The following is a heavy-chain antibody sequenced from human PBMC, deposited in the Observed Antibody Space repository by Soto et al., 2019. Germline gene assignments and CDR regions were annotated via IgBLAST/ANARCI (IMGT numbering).Heavy chain of an antibody. CDR3: ARVREIDYYYYMDV. V-gene: IGHV1-8*03. CDR2: MNPNSGNT. CDR1: GYTFTRYD. Sequence: ASVKVSCKASGYTFTRYDINWVRQATGQGLEWMGWMNPNSGNTGYAQKFQGRVTITADKSTSTAYMELSSLRSEDTAVYYCARVREIDYYYYMDVWGKGTTVTVSS. J-gene: IGHJ6*03.